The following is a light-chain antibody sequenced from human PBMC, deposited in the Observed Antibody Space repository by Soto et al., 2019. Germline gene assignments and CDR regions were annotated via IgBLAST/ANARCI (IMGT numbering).Light chain of an antibody. CDR2: GAS. CDR3: LQHNSHPLT. V-gene: IGKV1-17*01. CDR1: RGIRND. J-gene: IGKJ4*01. Sequence: DIQMTQSPSSLSASVGDRVTITCQASRGIRNDLGWYQQKRGKAPKRLIYGASSLQSGVPSRFSGRGSGTEFTLTISSLQPEDFATNYCLQHNSHPLTFGGGTKVEIK.